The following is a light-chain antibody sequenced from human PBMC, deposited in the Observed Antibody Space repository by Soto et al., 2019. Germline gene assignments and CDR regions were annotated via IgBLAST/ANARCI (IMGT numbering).Light chain of an antibody. CDR1: SSDVGSYNL. J-gene: IGLJ1*01. CDR3: CSYAGSSTYYV. Sequence: QSVLTQPASVSRSPGRWITISCTGTSSDVGSYNLVSWYQQHPGKAPKLMIYEVSKRPSGVSNRFSGSKSGNTASLTISGLQAEDEADYYCCSYAGSSTYYVFGTGTKVTVL. V-gene: IGLV2-23*02. CDR2: EVS.